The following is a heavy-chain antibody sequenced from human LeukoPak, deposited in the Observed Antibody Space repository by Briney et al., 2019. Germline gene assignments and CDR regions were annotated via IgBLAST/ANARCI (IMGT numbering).Heavy chain of an antibody. J-gene: IGHJ4*02. V-gene: IGHV1-69*13. CDR1: GGTFSSYA. Sequence: SVKVSRKASGGTFSSYAISWVRQAPGQGLEWMGGIIPIFGTANYAQKFQGRVTITADESTSTAYMELSSLRSDDTAVYYCARGGPSSPFGELLFAFDYWGQGTLVTVSS. CDR3: ARGGPSSPFGELLFAFDY. CDR2: IIPIFGTA. D-gene: IGHD3-10*01.